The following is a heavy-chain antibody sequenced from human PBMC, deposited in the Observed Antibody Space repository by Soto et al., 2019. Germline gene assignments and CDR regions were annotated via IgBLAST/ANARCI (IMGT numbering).Heavy chain of an antibody. CDR3: AKDRSLRNTDYDFDD. CDR2: ITSDGGTT. CDR1: GFSFDAYS. J-gene: IGHJ4*02. V-gene: IGHV3-43*01. Sequence: EVQLVESGGVVVQPGGSLRLSCAASGFSFDAYSMHWIRQIPGKGLEWVSLITSDGGTTYYADSVKGRFAISRDNSKSSLFLHLNSLRTEDTAFYYCAKDRSLRNTDYDFDDWGQGTLVTVSS. D-gene: IGHD5-12*01.